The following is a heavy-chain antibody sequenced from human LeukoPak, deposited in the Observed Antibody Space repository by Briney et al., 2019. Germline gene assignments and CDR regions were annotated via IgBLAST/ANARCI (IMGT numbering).Heavy chain of an antibody. CDR2: IDPSDSYT. Sequence: GESLKISCKGSGYIFTSYWINWVRQTPGKGLEWMGRIDPSDSYTKYSPSFQVHVTISADKSISTAYLQWSSLKALDTAMYYCARRLYSGDEAYDYWGQGTLVTVSS. V-gene: IGHV5-10-1*01. D-gene: IGHD5-12*01. CDR1: GYIFTSYW. J-gene: IGHJ4*02. CDR3: ARRLYSGDEAYDY.